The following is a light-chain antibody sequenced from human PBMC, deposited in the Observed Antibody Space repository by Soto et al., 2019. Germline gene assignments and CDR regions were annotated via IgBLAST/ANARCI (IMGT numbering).Light chain of an antibody. Sequence: EIVMTQSPATLSVSPGERATLSCRASQSVSSYLAWYQQKPGQAPRLLIYDASNRATGIPARFGGSGSGTDFTLTISSLEPEDFAFYYCQQRSNWPRTFGQGSKGDI. CDR2: DAS. CDR1: QSVSSY. V-gene: IGKV3-11*01. J-gene: IGKJ1*01. CDR3: QQRSNWPRT.